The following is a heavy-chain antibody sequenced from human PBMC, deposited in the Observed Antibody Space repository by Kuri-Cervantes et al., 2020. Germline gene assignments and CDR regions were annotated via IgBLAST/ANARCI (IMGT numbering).Heavy chain of an antibody. V-gene: IGHV3-30*03. CDR3: ARANGIPTNKNWFDP. CDR2: ISYDGSNK. CDR1: GFTFSSYG. J-gene: IGHJ5*02. D-gene: IGHD1-14*01. Sequence: GESLKISCAASGFTFSSYGMHWVRQAPGKGLEWVAVISYDGSNKYYADSVKGRFTISRDNSKNTLYLQMNSLRAEDTAVYHCARANGIPTNKNWFDPWGQGTLVTVSS.